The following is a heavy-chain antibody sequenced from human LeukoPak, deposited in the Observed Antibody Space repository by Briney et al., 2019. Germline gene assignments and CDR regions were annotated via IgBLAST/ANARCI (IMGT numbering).Heavy chain of an antibody. D-gene: IGHD6-6*01. V-gene: IGHV3-48*01. CDR1: EFTFSSYS. CDR3: AKSRILAARPCSWFDP. CDR2: ITNSGNSK. Sequence: QPGGSLRLSCAASEFTFSSYSMNWVRQAPGKGLEWVSYITNSGNSKSYADSVKGRFTISRDNSKNTLYLQMNSLRAEDTAVYYCAKSRILAARPCSWFDPWGQGTLVTVSS. J-gene: IGHJ5*02.